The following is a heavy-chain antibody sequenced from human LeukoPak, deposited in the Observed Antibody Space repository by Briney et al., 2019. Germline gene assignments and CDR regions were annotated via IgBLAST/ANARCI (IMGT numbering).Heavy chain of an antibody. CDR2: MNPNSGNT. Sequence: ASVKVSCKASGFIFTKYGISWVRQAPGQGLEWMGWMNPNSGNTGYAQKFQGRVTMTRNTSISTAYMELSSLRSEDTAVYYCARSGEWFGELWEWAYYYYYYGMDVWGQGTTVTVSS. V-gene: IGHV1-8*01. CDR3: ARSGEWFGELWEWAYYYYYYGMDV. D-gene: IGHD3-10*01. J-gene: IGHJ6*02. CDR1: GFIFTKYG.